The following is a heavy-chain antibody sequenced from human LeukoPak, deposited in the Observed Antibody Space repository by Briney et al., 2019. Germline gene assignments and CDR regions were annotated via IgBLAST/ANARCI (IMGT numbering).Heavy chain of an antibody. CDR3: VRVGPANDAFDI. CDR2: INHSGST. CDR1: GGSFSGYY. J-gene: IGHJ3*02. Sequence: SETLSLTCAVYGGSFSGYYWSWIRQPPGKGLEWIGEINHSGSTNYNPSLKSRVTISVDTSKNQFSLKLSSVTAADTAVYYCVRVGPANDAFDIWGQGTMVTVSS. D-gene: IGHD2-15*01. V-gene: IGHV4-34*01.